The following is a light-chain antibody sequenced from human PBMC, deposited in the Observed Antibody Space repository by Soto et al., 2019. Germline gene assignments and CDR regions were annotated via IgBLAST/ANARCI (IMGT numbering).Light chain of an antibody. CDR2: GAS. V-gene: IGKV3-20*01. CDR1: QSVSSSY. CDR3: QQYGSSPRFT. J-gene: IGKJ3*01. Sequence: EIVLTQSPGTLSLSPGERATLSCRASQSVSSSYLAWYQQKPGQAPRLLIYGASSSATGIPDRFSGRGSGTDFTLTISRLEPEDFAVYYCQQYGSSPRFTFGPGTKVDIK.